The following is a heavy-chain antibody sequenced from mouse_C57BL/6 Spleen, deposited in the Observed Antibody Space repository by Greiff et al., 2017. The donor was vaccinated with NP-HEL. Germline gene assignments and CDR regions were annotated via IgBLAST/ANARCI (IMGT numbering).Heavy chain of an antibody. CDR3: ARAGTEGYFDY. J-gene: IGHJ2*01. CDR2: IDPSDSDT. D-gene: IGHD3-3*01. Sequence: QVQLQQPGAELVRPGSSVKLSCKASGYTFTSYWMHWVKQRPIQGLEWIGNIDPSDSDTHYNQKFKDKATLTVDKSSSTAYMQLSSLTSEDSAVYYCARAGTEGYFDYWGQGTTLTVSS. V-gene: IGHV1-52*01. CDR1: GYTFTSYW.